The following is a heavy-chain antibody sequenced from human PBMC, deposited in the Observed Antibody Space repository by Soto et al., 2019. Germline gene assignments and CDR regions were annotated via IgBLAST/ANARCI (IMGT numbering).Heavy chain of an antibody. V-gene: IGHV1-69*06. CDR3: AAPRTDGYKVPDPSTYYYYGLDV. CDR1: GGSFSTYA. CDR2: IIPIFGTP. J-gene: IGHJ6*02. Sequence: SVKVSCKASGGSFSTYAISWVRQAPGQGLEWMGGIIPIFGTPNYAQKFQGRVTITADRSTSTAYLELNSLRSEDTAVYYCAAPRTDGYKVPDPSTYYYYGLDVWGQGTTVTVSS. D-gene: IGHD5-12*01.